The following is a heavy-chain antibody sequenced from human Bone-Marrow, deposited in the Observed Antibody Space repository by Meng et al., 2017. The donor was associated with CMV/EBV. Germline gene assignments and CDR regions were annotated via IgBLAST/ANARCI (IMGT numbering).Heavy chain of an antibody. J-gene: IGHJ6*02. CDR1: GFTFSSYS. CDR3: ARDGGSSWSLYYYNGMDV. CDR2: INHSGST. D-gene: IGHD6-13*01. V-gene: IGHV4-34*01. Sequence: GSLRLSCAASGFTFSSYSMNWIRQPPGKGLEWIGEINHSGSTNYNPSLKSRVTISVDKSKNQFSLKLSSVTAADTAVYYCARDGGSSWSLYYYNGMDVWGQGTTVTVSS.